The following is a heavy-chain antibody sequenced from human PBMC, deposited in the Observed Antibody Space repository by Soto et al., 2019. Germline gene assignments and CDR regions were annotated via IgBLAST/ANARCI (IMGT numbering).Heavy chain of an antibody. CDR3: AKDLGVVVAATRANHFDY. Sequence: GGSLRLSCAASGFTFSSYAMSWVRQAPGKGLEWVSAISGSGGSTYYADSVKGRFTISRDNSKNTLYLQMNSLRAEDTAVYYCAKDLGVVVAATRANHFDYWGQGTLVTVSS. CDR1: GFTFSSYA. J-gene: IGHJ4*02. V-gene: IGHV3-23*01. D-gene: IGHD2-15*01. CDR2: ISGSGGST.